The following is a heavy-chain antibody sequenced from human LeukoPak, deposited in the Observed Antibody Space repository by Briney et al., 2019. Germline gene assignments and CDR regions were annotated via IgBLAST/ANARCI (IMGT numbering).Heavy chain of an antibody. Sequence: GGSLRLSCAASGFTFSSYNMNWVRQAPGKGLEWVSHISSDGHVGRYVDSVRGRFTMSRDNAKNLLFLQMNGLRAEDTAVYYCARDTLNGPFVISLDYWGQGALVTVSS. CDR1: GFTFSSYN. J-gene: IGHJ4*02. CDR2: ISSDGHVG. D-gene: IGHD3-9*01. V-gene: IGHV3-48*04. CDR3: ARDTLNGPFVISLDY.